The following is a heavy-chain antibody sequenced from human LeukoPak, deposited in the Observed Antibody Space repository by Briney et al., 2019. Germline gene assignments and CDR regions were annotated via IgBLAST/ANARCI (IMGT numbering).Heavy chain of an antibody. CDR1: GGSISSYY. CDR3: ARGVWELLPFDY. V-gene: IGHV4-59*01. J-gene: IGHJ4*02. D-gene: IGHD1-26*01. CDR2: IYYSGST. Sequence: SETLSLTCTVSGGSISSYYWSWIRQPPGKGLEWIGYIYYSGSTNYNPSLKGRVTISVDTSKNQFSLKLSSVTAADTAVYYCARGVWELLPFDYWGQGTLVTVSS.